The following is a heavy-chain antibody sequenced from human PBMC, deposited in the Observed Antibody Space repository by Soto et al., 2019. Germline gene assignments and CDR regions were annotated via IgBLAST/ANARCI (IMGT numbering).Heavy chain of an antibody. J-gene: IGHJ3*02. V-gene: IGHV4-61*01. CDR2: IYYSGST. Sequence: LSLTCTVSGGSVSSGSYYLSGIRQPPGKGLEWIGYIYYSGSTNYNSSLKSRVTISVDTSKNQFSLKLTSVTAADTAVYYCARDRGYYDSSGYLKAFDICGQGTILTLSS. CDR1: GGSVSSGSYY. D-gene: IGHD3-22*01. CDR3: ARDRGYYDSSGYLKAFDI.